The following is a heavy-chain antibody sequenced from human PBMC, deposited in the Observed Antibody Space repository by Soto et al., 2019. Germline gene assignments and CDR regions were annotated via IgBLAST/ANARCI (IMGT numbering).Heavy chain of an antibody. CDR3: AKLITGTTRFDY. J-gene: IGHJ4*02. CDR2: ISGRDDNT. Sequence: PGGSLRLSCAASGFTFSSYAMIWVRQAPGKGLEWVSSISGRDDNTYYADSVKGRFTISRDNSMNTLYLRMDSLGAEDTAVYYCAKLITGTTRFDYWGQGTPVTVSS. CDR1: GFTFSSYA. V-gene: IGHV3-23*01. D-gene: IGHD1-20*01.